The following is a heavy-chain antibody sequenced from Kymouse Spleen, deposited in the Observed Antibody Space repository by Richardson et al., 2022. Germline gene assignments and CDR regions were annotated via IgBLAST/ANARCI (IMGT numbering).Heavy chain of an antibody. CDR2: ISGSGGST. J-gene: IGHJ6*02. V-gene: IGHV3-23*04. Sequence: EVQLVESGGGLVQPGGSLRLSCAASGFTFSSYAMSWVRQAPGKGLEWVSAISGSGGSTYYADSVKGRFTISRDNSKNTLYLQMNSLRAEDTAVYYCAKDGSGSFFYYYYGMDVWGQGTTVTVSS. CDR3: AKDGSGSFFYYYYGMDV. D-gene: IGHD3-10*01. CDR1: GFTFSSYA.